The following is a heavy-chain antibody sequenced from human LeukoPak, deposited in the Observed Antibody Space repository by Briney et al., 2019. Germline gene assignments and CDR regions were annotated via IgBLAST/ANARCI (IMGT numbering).Heavy chain of an antibody. CDR1: RFAFHNYA. D-gene: IGHD3-22*01. V-gene: IGHV3-23*01. Sequence: GGSLRLSCAASRFAFHNYAMTWIRQAPERGLEWVSSISVDGGDIKYTDSAKGRFTISRDNSKGTLYLQMDSLRVEDTAVYYCTTGDSAPYDYDSRAYPFDYWGQGTLVTVSS. CDR2: ISVDGGDI. CDR3: TTGDSAPYDYDSRAYPFDY. J-gene: IGHJ4*02.